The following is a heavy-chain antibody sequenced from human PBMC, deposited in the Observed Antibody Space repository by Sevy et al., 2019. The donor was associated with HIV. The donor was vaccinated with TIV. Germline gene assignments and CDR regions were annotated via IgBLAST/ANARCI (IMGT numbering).Heavy chain of an antibody. D-gene: IGHD3-10*01. J-gene: IGHJ4*02. CDR3: AKKKKTAYGSGSYYGY. CDR2: ISGSGGST. V-gene: IGHV3-23*01. CDR1: GFTFSSYA. Sequence: GGSLRLSCAASGFTFSSYAMSWVRQAPGKGLEWVSAISGSGGSTYYADSVKGRFTISRDNSKNTPYLQMNSLRAEDTAVYYCAKKKKTAYGSGSYYGYWGQGTLVTVSS.